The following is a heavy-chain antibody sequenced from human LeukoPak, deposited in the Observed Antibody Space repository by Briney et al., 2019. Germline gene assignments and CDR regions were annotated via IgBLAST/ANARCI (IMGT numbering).Heavy chain of an antibody. D-gene: IGHD3-3*01. Sequence: GGSLRLSCAASGFTFSSYAMSWVRQAPGKGLEWVSAISGSGGSTYYADSVKGRFTVSRDNSKNTLYLQMSSLRAEDTAVYYCAKVSDATIFGVVVNWGQGTLVTVSS. CDR2: ISGSGGST. V-gene: IGHV3-23*01. CDR3: AKVSDATIFGVVVN. J-gene: IGHJ4*02. CDR1: GFTFSSYA.